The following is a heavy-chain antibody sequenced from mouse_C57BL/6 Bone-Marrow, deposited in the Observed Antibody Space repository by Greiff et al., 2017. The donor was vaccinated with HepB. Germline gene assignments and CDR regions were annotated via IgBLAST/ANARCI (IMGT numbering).Heavy chain of an antibody. J-gene: IGHJ4*01. D-gene: IGHD1-1*01. CDR1: GYTFTSYW. V-gene: IGHV1-72*01. CDR2: IDPNSGGT. Sequence: QVQLQQPGAELVKPGASVKLSCKASGYTFTSYWMHWVKQRPGRGLEWIGRIDPNSGGTKYNEKFKSKATLTVDKPSSPAYMQLSSLTSEDSAVYYCARTIHYYGSPNYYAMDYWGQGTSVTVSS. CDR3: ARTIHYYGSPNYYAMDY.